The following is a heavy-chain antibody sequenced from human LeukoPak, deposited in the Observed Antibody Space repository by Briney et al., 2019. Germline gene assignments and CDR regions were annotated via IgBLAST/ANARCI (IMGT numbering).Heavy chain of an antibody. CDR3: ARECEWCDHAFAI. Sequence: PGRSLRLSCAASGFTFSSYGMHWVRQAPGKGLEWVAVIWYDGSNKYYADSVKGRFTISRDNSKNTLYLQMNSLRAEDTAVYYCARECEWCDHAFAIWGQGTMVTVSS. CDR1: GFTFSSYG. J-gene: IGHJ3*02. D-gene: IGHD2-15*01. CDR2: IWYDGSNK. V-gene: IGHV3-33*01.